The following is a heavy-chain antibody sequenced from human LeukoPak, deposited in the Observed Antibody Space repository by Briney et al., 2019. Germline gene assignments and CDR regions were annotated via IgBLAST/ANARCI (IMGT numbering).Heavy chain of an antibody. V-gene: IGHV3-23*01. CDR2: ISGSGGST. CDR1: GFTFSSYA. J-gene: IGHJ4*02. Sequence: QSGGSLRLSCAASGFTFSSYAMSWVRQAPGKGLEWVSAISGSGGSTYYADSVKGRFTISRDNAKNSLYLQMNSLRAEDTAVYYCARDHGGTNLDYWGQGTLVTVSS. CDR3: ARDHGGTNLDY. D-gene: IGHD4-23*01.